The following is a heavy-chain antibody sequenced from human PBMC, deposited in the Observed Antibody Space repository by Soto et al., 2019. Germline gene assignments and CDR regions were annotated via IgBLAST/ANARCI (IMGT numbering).Heavy chain of an antibody. CDR2: INHSGST. Sequence: SETLSLTCAVYGGSFSGYYWSWIRQPPGKGLEWIGEINHSGSTNYNPSLKSRVTISVDTSKNQFSLKLSSVTAADTAVYYCVILYIHHKYNWIDPWGQGTLVTVSS. CDR1: GGSFSGYY. D-gene: IGHD2-15*01. J-gene: IGHJ5*02. V-gene: IGHV4-34*01. CDR3: VILYIHHKYNWIDP.